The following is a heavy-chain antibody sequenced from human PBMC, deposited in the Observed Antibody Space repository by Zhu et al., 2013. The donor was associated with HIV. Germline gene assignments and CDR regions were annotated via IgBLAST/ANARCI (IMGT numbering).Heavy chain of an antibody. D-gene: IGHD3-3*01. Sequence: QVQLVQSGAEVKKPGASVRVSCKTSRYTFTAYYIHWVRQAPGQGLEWLGWISVYSDDTNYAQKFQDRLTMTKDISAGIVYMELTRLRSADTAIYYCARDRERGAPGVFDLWGRGTPVTVSS. CDR2: ISVYSDDT. J-gene: IGHJ2*01. V-gene: IGHV1-2*02. CDR3: ARDRERGAPGVFDL. CDR1: RYTFTAYY.